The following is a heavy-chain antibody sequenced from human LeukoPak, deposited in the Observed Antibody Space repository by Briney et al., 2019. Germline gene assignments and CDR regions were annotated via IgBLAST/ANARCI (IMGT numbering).Heavy chain of an antibody. J-gene: IGHJ3*02. V-gene: IGHV3-64*01. D-gene: IGHD1-26*01. CDR3: ARVGSWDAYDI. Sequence: GGSLRVSCAASGFTFSNYPMHWVREAPGKEAEYVSAITSDGERTFYANSVQGRFGISRDNSKNTLYLQMGSLRPGDTAVYYCARVGSWDAYDIWGQGTMVTVSS. CDR1: GFTFSNYP. CDR2: ITSDGERT.